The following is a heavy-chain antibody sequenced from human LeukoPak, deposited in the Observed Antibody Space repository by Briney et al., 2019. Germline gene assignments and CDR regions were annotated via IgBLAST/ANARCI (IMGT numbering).Heavy chain of an antibody. V-gene: IGHV3-66*01. J-gene: IGHJ2*01. Sequence: TGGSLRLSCAASGFTVNTNYMSWVRQAPGKGLEWVSVMYSAGTTYYADSVKGRFTISRDKSRNTVYLQMNSLRVEDTAVYYCARDQIAVTGAGYFDLWGRGTLVAVSS. CDR3: ARDQIAVTGAGYFDL. CDR2: MYSAGTT. D-gene: IGHD6-19*01. CDR1: GFTVNTNY.